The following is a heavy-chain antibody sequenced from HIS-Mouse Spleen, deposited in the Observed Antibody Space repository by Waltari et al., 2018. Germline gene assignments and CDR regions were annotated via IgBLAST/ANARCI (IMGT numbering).Heavy chain of an antibody. CDR1: GCSISSSSYY. CDR3: AREIPYSSSWYDWYFDL. CDR2: IYYSGST. V-gene: IGHV4-39*07. J-gene: IGHJ2*01. Sequence: QLQLQESGPGLVKPSETLSLTCTVSGCSISSSSYYWGWICQPPGKGLEWIGSIYYSGSTYYNPSLKSRVTISVDTSKNQFSLKLSSVTAADTAVYYCAREIPYSSSWYDWYFDLWGRGTLVTVSS. D-gene: IGHD6-13*01.